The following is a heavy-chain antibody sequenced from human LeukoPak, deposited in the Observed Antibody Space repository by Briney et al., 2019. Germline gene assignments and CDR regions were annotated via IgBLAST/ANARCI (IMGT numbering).Heavy chain of an antibody. Sequence: PGGSLRLSCAASGFSFNSYWMFWVRQVPGKRPVWVSRISSDGSSTSYADSVKGRFTISRDNAKNTLYLQMNSLRVEDTALYYCARGYCSGGSCYSGDYWGQGTLVTVSS. CDR3: ARGYCSGGSCYSGDY. V-gene: IGHV3-74*01. D-gene: IGHD2-15*01. CDR2: ISSDGSST. J-gene: IGHJ4*02. CDR1: GFSFNSYW.